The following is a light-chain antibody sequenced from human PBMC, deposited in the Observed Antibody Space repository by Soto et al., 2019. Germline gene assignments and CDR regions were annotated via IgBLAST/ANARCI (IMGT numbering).Light chain of an antibody. J-gene: IGLJ3*02. Sequence: QSALTQPASVSGSPGQSITISCTGTSSDVGGYNYVSWYQQHPGKAPKLLIYDVTYRPSGVSNRFSGSKSGNTASLIISGLQAEDEADYYCNSYTTSGTGVFGGGTKLTVL. CDR1: SSDVGGYNY. CDR3: NSYTTSGTGV. V-gene: IGLV2-14*03. CDR2: DVT.